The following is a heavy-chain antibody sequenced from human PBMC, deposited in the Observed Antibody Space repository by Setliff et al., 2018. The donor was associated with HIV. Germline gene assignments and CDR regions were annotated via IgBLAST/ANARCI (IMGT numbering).Heavy chain of an antibody. CDR2: IHDSGTT. Sequence: LSLTCAVSGGSISSSNWWSWVRQPPGKALEWIAWIHDSGTTNYNPSLKSRVTISVDTSKNQFSLKLSSVTAADTAVFSCASRVYYYDDFRTLREEGFVPWGQGTLVTVSS. CDR3: ASRVYYYDDFRTLREEGFVP. V-gene: IGHV4-4*01. D-gene: IGHD3-22*01. CDR1: GGSISSSNW. J-gene: IGHJ5*02.